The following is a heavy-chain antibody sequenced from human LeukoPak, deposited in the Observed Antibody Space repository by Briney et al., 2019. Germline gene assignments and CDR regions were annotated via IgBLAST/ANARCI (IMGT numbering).Heavy chain of an antibody. D-gene: IGHD6-19*01. CDR3: AKSHSSGWYYCHYMDV. CDR1: GFTFSSYA. J-gene: IGHJ6*03. Sequence: GGSLRLSCAASGFTFSSYAMSWVRQAPGKGLEWVSAISGSGGSTYYADSVKGRFTISRDNSKNTLYLQMNSLRAEDTAVYYCAKSHSSGWYYCHYMDVWGKGTTVTVSS. CDR2: ISGSGGST. V-gene: IGHV3-23*01.